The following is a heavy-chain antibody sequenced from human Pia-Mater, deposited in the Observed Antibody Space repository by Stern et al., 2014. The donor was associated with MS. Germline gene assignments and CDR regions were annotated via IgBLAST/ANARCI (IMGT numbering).Heavy chain of an antibody. V-gene: IGHV4-31*03. CDR3: ARAPDYGAYVDY. D-gene: IGHD4-17*01. CDR2: LYDSGST. Sequence: QVQLQESGPGLVKPSQTLSLTCTVSGGSISSGGYYWSWIRQHPGKGLEWIGYLYDSGSTYYNPSLKRRVTISVDTSKNQFSLKLSSVTAADTAVYYCARAPDYGAYVDYWGQGTLVTVSS. CDR1: GGSISSGGYY. J-gene: IGHJ4*02.